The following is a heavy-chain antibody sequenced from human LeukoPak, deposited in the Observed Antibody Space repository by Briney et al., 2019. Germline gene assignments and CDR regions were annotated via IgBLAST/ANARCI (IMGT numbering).Heavy chain of an antibody. D-gene: IGHD3-3*01. J-gene: IGHJ4*02. V-gene: IGHV3-21*01. CDR1: GFTFSSYS. Sequence: PGGSLGLSCAASGFTFSSYSMNWVRQAPGKGLEWVSSISSSSSYIYYADSVKGRFTISRDNAKNSLYLQMNSLRAEDTAVYYCARDLRYYDFWSGHVDYWGQGTLVTVSS. CDR2: ISSSSSYI. CDR3: ARDLRYYDFWSGHVDY.